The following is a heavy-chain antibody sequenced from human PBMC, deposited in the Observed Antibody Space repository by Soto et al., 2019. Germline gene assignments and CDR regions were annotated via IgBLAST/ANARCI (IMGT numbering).Heavy chain of an antibody. D-gene: IGHD4-17*01. V-gene: IGHV3-21*01. CDR3: ARSYGDYGDYYYYYMDV. CDR1: GFTFSSYS. J-gene: IGHJ6*03. CDR2: ISSSSSYI. Sequence: GGSLRLSCAASGFTFSSYSMNWVRQAPGKGLEWVSSISSSSSYIYYADSVKGRFTISRDNAKNSLYLQMNSLRAEDTAVYYCARSYGDYGDYYYYYMDVWGKGTTVTVSS.